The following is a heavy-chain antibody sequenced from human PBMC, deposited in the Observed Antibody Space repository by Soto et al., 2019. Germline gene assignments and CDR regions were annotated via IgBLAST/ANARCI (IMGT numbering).Heavy chain of an antibody. CDR3: ARALGYSGYAGMDV. CDR2: ISPDNGNT. Sequence: QVQLVQSGGEVKKPGASVKVSCKASGYTFTIYGINWVRQAPGQGLEWMGWISPDNGNTNYAQKLQGRVTMTTDTSPSKAYMELMSLRSDDTAVYYCARALGYSGYAGMDVWGQGTTVTVSS. J-gene: IGHJ6*02. V-gene: IGHV1-18*01. CDR1: GYTFTIYG. D-gene: IGHD5-12*01.